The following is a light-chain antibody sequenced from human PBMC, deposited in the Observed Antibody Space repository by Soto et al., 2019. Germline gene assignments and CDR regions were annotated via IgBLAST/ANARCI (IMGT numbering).Light chain of an antibody. CDR1: QSVSNN. Sequence: ESVMTQSPASLSVSPGETAALSCGASQSVSNNVAWYQQKPGQAPRLLILGASMRATGIPDRFSGSGSGTDFTLTISSLQSEDFAVYYCHQYNNWPPWTFGQGTKVDI. V-gene: IGKV3D-15*01. CDR3: HQYNNWPPWT. CDR2: GAS. J-gene: IGKJ1*01.